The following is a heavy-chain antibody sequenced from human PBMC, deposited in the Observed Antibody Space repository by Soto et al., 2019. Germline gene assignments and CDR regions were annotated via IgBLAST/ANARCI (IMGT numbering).Heavy chain of an antibody. Sequence: QVQLVQSGAEVKRPGASVKVSCQTSGYTFITYEINWVRQATGQGLEWMGWMNPRSGNTGYAQKFQGRVAMTRNTSIDTAYMELTNLTSDDTAVYYCARGDSFTSSWYWFDPWGQGTLVTVSS. V-gene: IGHV1-8*01. CDR3: ARGDSFTSSWYWFDP. CDR1: GYTFITYE. J-gene: IGHJ5*02. CDR2: MNPRSGNT. D-gene: IGHD6-13*01.